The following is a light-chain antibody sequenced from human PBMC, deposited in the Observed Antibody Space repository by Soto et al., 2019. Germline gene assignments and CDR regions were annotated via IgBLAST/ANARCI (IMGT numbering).Light chain of an antibody. CDR1: SSDVGGYKY. V-gene: IGLV2-14*01. J-gene: IGLJ1*01. CDR3: SSYTSYTSYV. CDR2: DVS. Sequence: QSALTQPASVSGSPGQSIAISYTGTSSDVGGYKYVSWYQQYPGKAPKLMIYDVSNRPSGVPDRFSGSKSGNTASLTISGLQSEDEADYYCSSYTSYTSYVFGPGTKLTVL.